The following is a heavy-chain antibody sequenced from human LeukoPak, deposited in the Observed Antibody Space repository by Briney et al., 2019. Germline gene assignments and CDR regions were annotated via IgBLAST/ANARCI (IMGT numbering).Heavy chain of an antibody. CDR2: IYHSGST. Sequence: SETLSLTCAVTGGSIISSGSSWSWIRQPPGKGLEWIGYIYHSGSTYYNPSLKSRVTISVDRSKNQFSLRLTSVTAADTAVYYCARGVHYSPPRLIDYWGQGTLVTVSS. V-gene: IGHV4-30-2*01. D-gene: IGHD4-11*01. CDR3: ARGVHYSPPRLIDY. J-gene: IGHJ4*02. CDR1: GGSIISSGSS.